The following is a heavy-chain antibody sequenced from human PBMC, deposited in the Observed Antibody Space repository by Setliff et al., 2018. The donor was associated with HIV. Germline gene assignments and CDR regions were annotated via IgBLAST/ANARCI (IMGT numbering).Heavy chain of an antibody. Sequence: GGSLRLSCTASGFTFDDYAMHWVRQPPGKGLEWVSLISWDGGTTYYADSVKGRFSISRDNSKNSLYLQMNSLRPEDTALYYCAKDTSVSGWGGGLADWGLGTLVTVSS. D-gene: IGHD6-19*01. J-gene: IGHJ4*02. V-gene: IGHV3-43D*04. CDR2: ISWDGGTT. CDR1: GFTFDDYA. CDR3: AKDTSVSGWGGGLAD.